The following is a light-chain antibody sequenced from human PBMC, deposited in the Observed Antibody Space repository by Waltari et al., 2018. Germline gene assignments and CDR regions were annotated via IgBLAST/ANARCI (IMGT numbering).Light chain of an antibody. CDR3: QQYGTSPST. CDR2: GAS. Sequence: EIVCSRSLRTLSLSPGEREPLSCRASQSVGSYLAWYLQKPGQPPRLLIHGASSRATGIPDRFSGSGSGTDFTLTISRLEPEDFAVFYCQQYGTSPSTFGQGTRLEIK. CDR1: QSVGSY. J-gene: IGKJ2*01. V-gene: IGKV3-20*01.